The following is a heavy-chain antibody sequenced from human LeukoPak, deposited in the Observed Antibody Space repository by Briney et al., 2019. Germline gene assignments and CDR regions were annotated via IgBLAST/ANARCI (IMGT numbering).Heavy chain of an antibody. V-gene: IGHV4-31*03. D-gene: IGHD3-22*01. Sequence: PSETLSLTCTVSGGSISSGGYYWSWIRQHPGKGLEGIGYIYYSGSTYYNPSLKSRITISVDTSKNQFSLKLSSVTAADTAVYYCARDPPYYDSSGRDDAFDIWGQGTMVTVSS. J-gene: IGHJ3*02. CDR2: IYYSGST. CDR3: ARDPPYYDSSGRDDAFDI. CDR1: GGSISSGGYY.